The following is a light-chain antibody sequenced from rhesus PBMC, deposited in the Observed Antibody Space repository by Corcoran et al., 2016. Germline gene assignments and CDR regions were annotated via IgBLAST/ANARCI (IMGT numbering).Light chain of an antibody. CDR3: MQTLEFPLT. Sequence: DIVMTQTPRSLPVTPGEPASISWRSSQSLLDRDDGDTLLDWYLQKPGQSPQLLIYDVSSRASGVTDRFRGRGSDTEFTLKISRVEAEDVGVYYCMQTLEFPLTFGGWTKVAI. V-gene: IGKV2-104*02. J-gene: IGKJ4*01. CDR1: QSLLDRDDGDTL. CDR2: DVS.